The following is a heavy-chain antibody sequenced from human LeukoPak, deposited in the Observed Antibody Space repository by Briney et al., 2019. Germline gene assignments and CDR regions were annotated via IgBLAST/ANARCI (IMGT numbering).Heavy chain of an antibody. D-gene: IGHD5-12*01. CDR1: GGSFSGYY. J-gene: IGHJ4*02. CDR2: INHSGST. Sequence: SETLSLTCAVYGGSFSGYYWSWIRQPPGKGLEWIGEINHSGSTNYNPSLKSRVTISVDTSKNQFSLMLSSVTAADTAVYYCARRGYSGYGRYWGQGTLVTVSS. CDR3: ARRGYSGYGRY. V-gene: IGHV4-34*01.